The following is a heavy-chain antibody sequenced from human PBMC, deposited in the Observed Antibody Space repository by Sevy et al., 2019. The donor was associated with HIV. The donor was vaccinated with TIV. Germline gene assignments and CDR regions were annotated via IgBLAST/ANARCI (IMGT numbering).Heavy chain of an antibody. J-gene: IGHJ3*02. Sequence: GGSLRLSCAASGFTFSSYGMHWVRQAPGKGLEWVAVIWYDGSNKYYADSVKGRFTISRDNSKNTLYLEMNSLRAEDTAVYYCARDMGDIVVRYDSSETPRENFDIWGQGTMVTVSS. V-gene: IGHV3-33*01. CDR2: IWYDGSNK. D-gene: IGHD3-22*01. CDR1: GFTFSSYG. CDR3: ARDMGDIVVRYDSSETPRENFDI.